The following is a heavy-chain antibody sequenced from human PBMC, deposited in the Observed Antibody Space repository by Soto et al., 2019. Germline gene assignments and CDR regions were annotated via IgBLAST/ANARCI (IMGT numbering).Heavy chain of an antibody. CDR2: ISAYNGNT. V-gene: IGHV1-18*01. CDR1: GYTFTSYG. D-gene: IGHD2-15*01. CDR3: ARPLYCSGGSCLNWFDP. Sequence: ASVKVSCKASGYTFTSYGISWVRQAPGQGLEWMGWISAYNGNTNYAQKLQGRVTMTTDTSTSTAYMELRSLRSDDTAVYYCARPLYCSGGSCLNWFDPWGQGTLVTAPQ. J-gene: IGHJ5*02.